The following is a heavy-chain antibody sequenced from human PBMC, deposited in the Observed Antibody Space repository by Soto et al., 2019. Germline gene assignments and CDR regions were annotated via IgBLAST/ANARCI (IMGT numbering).Heavy chain of an antibody. CDR1: GGSISDISYC. CDR2: MFYSGAT. Sequence: SETLSLTCTVSGGSISDISYCWGWIRQPPGKGLQWIGCMFYSGATYYNPSLKNRVTLSVDTSNNEFSLKLVSVTAPDTAVYYCARHRSGSDWLDPWGQGTLVTVSS. CDR3: ARHRSGSDWLDP. D-gene: IGHD3-22*01. J-gene: IGHJ5*02. V-gene: IGHV4-39*01.